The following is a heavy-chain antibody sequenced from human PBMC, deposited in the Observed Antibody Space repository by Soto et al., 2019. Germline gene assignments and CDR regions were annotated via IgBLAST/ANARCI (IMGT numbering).Heavy chain of an antibody. CDR2: ISGSGGST. D-gene: IGHD2-2*01. CDR1: GFTFSSYA. Sequence: EVQLLESGGGLVQPGGSLRLSCAASGFTFSSYAMSWVRQAPGKGLEWVSAISGSGGSTYYADSVKGRFTISRDNSKNTLYLQMNSLRAEDTAVYYCAAWGRSVVVPAATSFAFDIWGQGTMVTVSS. CDR3: AAWGRSVVVPAATSFAFDI. V-gene: IGHV3-23*01. J-gene: IGHJ3*02.